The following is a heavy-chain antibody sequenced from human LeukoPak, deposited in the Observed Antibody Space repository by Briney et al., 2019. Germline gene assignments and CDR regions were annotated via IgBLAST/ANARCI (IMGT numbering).Heavy chain of an antibody. CDR3: ASSPDVVVPAATKRVYYYYYMDV. CDR2: IYYSGST. CDR1: GGSISSGDYY. J-gene: IGHJ6*03. Sequence: SETLSLTCTVSGGSISSGDYYWSWIRQPPGKGLEWIGYIYYSGSTNYNPSLKSRVTISVDTSKNQFSLKLSSVTAADTAVYYCASSPDVVVPAATKRVYYYYYMDVWGKGTTVTVSS. D-gene: IGHD2-2*01. V-gene: IGHV4-61*08.